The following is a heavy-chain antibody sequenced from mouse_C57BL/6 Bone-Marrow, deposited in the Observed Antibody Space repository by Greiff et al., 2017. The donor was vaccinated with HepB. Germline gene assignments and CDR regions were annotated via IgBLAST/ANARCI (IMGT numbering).Heavy chain of an antibody. V-gene: IGHV5-6*01. D-gene: IGHD2-3*01. CDR3: ARGVYDGYYNAMDY. J-gene: IGHJ4*01. CDR2: ISSGGSYT. Sequence: EVKLVESGGDLVKPGGSLKLSCAASGFTFSSYGMSWVRQTPDKRLEWVATISSGGSYTYYPDSVKGRFTISRDNAKNTLYLQMSSLKSEDTAMYYCARGVYDGYYNAMDYWGQGTSVTVSS. CDR1: GFTFSSYG.